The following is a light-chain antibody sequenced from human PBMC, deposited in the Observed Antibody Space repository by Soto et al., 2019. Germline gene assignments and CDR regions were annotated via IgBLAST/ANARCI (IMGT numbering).Light chain of an antibody. CDR1: QSVGSSY. Sequence: EIVLTQFPGTLSLSPGDRATLSCRASQSVGSSYLAWSKHKPGQAPRLLIYAASSRATGIPDRFSGSGSGTDFTLTINTLEPEDFAVYYCQQYSNSLYTFGQGTKLEIK. CDR2: AAS. J-gene: IGKJ2*01. CDR3: QQYSNSLYT. V-gene: IGKV3-20*01.